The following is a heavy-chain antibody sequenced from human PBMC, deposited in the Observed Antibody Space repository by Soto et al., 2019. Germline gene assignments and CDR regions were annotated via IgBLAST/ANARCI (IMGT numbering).Heavy chain of an antibody. D-gene: IGHD6-13*01. J-gene: IGHJ4*02. CDR2: ISTYNGNT. CDR1: GYTFTSYG. Sequence: QVQLVQSGAEVKKPGASVKVSCKASGYTFTSYGISWVRQAPGQGLEWMGWISTYNGNTNYAQKLQGRVTMTTDASTSTAYMELRSLRSDDTAVYYCTKDQTAAGTVDFWGQGTLVTVSS. CDR3: TKDQTAAGTVDF. V-gene: IGHV1-18*04.